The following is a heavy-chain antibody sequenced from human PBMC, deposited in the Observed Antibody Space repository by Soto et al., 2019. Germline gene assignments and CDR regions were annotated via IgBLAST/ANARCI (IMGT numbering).Heavy chain of an antibody. CDR3: VRGIRNYYGSDY. CDR2: IYTDGSRT. V-gene: IGHV3-74*01. CDR1: GFTFSSYW. J-gene: IGHJ4*02. D-gene: IGHD3-10*01. Sequence: EVQLVESGGGLVQPGGSLRLSCEASGFTFSSYWMHWVRQSPGKGLEWVSRIYTDGSRTSYADSVKGRFTISRDNARDMLCLQVSSLRAEDTAVNFCVRGIRNYYGSDYWGQGTLVTVSS.